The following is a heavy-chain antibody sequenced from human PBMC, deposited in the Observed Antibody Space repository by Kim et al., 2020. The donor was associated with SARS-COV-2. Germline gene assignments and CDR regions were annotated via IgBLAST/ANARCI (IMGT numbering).Heavy chain of an antibody. V-gene: IGHV1-46*01. Sequence: ASVKVSCKASGYTFTSYYMHWVRQAPGQGLEWMGIINPSGGSTSYAQKFQGRVTMTRDTSTSTVYMELSSLRSEDTAVYYCARDLLERRYCSSTSCYTGALVYYYGMDVWGQGTTVTVSS. D-gene: IGHD2-2*02. J-gene: IGHJ6*02. CDR3: ARDLLERRYCSSTSCYTGALVYYYGMDV. CDR2: INPSGGST. CDR1: GYTFTSYY.